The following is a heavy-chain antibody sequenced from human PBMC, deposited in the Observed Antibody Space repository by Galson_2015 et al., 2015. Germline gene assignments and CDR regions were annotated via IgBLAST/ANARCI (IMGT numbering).Heavy chain of an antibody. J-gene: IGHJ4*02. CDR1: RFTVSTNY. CDR3: ATVTKPLRYFDS. D-gene: IGHD3-9*01. V-gene: IGHV3-53*01. CDR2: IYSGGST. Sequence: SLRLSCAASRFTVSTNYMTWVRQAPGKGLEWLSIIYSGGSTYYADSVKGRFAISRDNSKNTLDLQMNSLRAEDTAVYYCATVTKPLRYFDSRGQGTLVTVSS.